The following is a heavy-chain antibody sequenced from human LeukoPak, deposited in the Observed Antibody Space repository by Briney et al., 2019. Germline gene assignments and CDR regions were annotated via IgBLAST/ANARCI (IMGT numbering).Heavy chain of an antibody. J-gene: IGHJ6*03. CDR1: DYSISNGYY. Sequence: PSETLSLTCTVSDYSISNGYYWGWVRQPPGKGLEWIGSIYHSGSTNYNPSLKSRVTISVDTSKNQFSLKLSSVTAADTAVYYCARALSYYYGSGSYRNYYYMDVWGKGTTVTVSS. CDR3: ARALSYYYGSGSYRNYYYMDV. CDR2: IYHSGST. D-gene: IGHD3-10*01. V-gene: IGHV4-38-2*02.